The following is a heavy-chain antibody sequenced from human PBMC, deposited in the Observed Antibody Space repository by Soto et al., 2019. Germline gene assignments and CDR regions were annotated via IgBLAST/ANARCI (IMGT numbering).Heavy chain of an antibody. CDR1: GGSFSGYY. D-gene: IGHD4-4*01. J-gene: IGHJ5*02. CDR2: INHSGST. Sequence: PSETLSLTCAVYGGSFSGYYWSWIRQPPGKGLEWIGEINHSGSTNYNPSLKSRVTISVDTSKNQFSLKLSSVTAADTAVYYCARGRTYYSKEGTWFDPWGQGTLVTVS. V-gene: IGHV4-34*01. CDR3: ARGRTYYSKEGTWFDP.